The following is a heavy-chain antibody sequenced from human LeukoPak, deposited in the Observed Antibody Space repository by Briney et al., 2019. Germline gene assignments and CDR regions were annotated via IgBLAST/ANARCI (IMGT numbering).Heavy chain of an antibody. CDR2: INYCGST. V-gene: IGHV4-39*01. CDR3: ARYVVYGSGKYYFDY. J-gene: IGHJ4*02. CDR1: GASVSSTTYY. Sequence: PSETLSLTCTVSGASVSSTTYYWSWIRQPPGKGLEWIASINYCGSTCYNPSLKSRVTISVDTSENQFSLKLSSVTAADTAVYYCARYVVYGSGKYYFDYWGQGTLLTVSS. D-gene: IGHD3-10*01.